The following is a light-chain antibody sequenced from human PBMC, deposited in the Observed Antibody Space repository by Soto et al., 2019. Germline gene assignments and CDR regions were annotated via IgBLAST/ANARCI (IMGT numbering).Light chain of an antibody. CDR1: QSISSW. J-gene: IGKJ1*01. V-gene: IGKV1-5*01. CDR2: EVS. Sequence: DIQMTQSPSTLSASVGDRVTITCRASQSISSWLAWYQQKPGKAPKLLMYEVSSLHTGVPSRFSGSGSGTDFTLTISCLQSEDFATYYCQQYYSFPPWTFGQGTKV. CDR3: QQYYSFPPWT.